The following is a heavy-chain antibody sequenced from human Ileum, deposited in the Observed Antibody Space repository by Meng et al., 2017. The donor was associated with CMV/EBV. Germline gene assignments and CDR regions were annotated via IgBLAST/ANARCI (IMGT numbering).Heavy chain of an antibody. D-gene: IGHD5-12*01. CDR2: IYYSGST. V-gene: IGHV4-39*07. CDR3: ARLIVATHFDY. Sequence: QLHLTESGPGLVKPSETLSLTCTVSGGSISSSSYYWGWIRQPPGKGLEWIGSIYYSGSTYYNPSLKSRVTISVDTSKNQFSLKLSSVTAADTAVYYCARLIVATHFDYWGQGTLVTVSS. J-gene: IGHJ4*02. CDR1: GGSISSSSYY.